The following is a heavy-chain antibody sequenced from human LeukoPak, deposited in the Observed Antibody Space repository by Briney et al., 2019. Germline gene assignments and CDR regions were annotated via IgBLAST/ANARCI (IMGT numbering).Heavy chain of an antibody. CDR3: AGISMIRGSLPGFYFGLDV. CDR1: GFTFSSYS. Sequence: GGSLRLSCAASGFTFSSYSMNWVRQAPGKGLEWVSSISSSSSYIYYADSVKGRFTMSRDNSKNNLYLQMNSLRAADTAVYYCAGISMIRGSLPGFYFGLDVWGQGTTVTASS. J-gene: IGHJ6*02. CDR2: ISSSSSYI. D-gene: IGHD3-10*01. V-gene: IGHV3-21*01.